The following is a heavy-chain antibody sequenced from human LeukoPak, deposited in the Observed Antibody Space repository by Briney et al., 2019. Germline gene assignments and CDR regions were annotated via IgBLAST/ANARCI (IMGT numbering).Heavy chain of an antibody. CDR3: ARDFRGYYYGMDV. V-gene: IGHV3-53*01. D-gene: IGHD5-24*01. J-gene: IGHJ6*02. CDR1: GFTVSSNY. Sequence: GGSLRLSCAASGFTVSSNYTSWVRQAPGKGLEWVSVIYSGGSTYYADSVKGRFTISRDNSKNTLYLQMNSLRAEDTAVYYCARDFRGYYYGMDVWGQGTTVTVSS. CDR2: IYSGGST.